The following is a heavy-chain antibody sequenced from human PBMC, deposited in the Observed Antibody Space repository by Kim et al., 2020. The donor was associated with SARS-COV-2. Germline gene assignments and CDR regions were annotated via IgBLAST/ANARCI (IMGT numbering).Heavy chain of an antibody. Sequence: TTYAQKCQGRVTMTTDRSTSTAYMELRSLRSDDTAIFYCAGNDPTRAFDIWGQGTMVTVSS. CDR3: AGNDPTRAFDI. CDR2: T. D-gene: IGHD3-16*01. V-gene: IGHV1-18*01. J-gene: IGHJ3*02.